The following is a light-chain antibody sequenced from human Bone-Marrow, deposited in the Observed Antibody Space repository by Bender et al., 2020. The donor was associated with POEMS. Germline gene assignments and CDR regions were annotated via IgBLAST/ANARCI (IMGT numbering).Light chain of an antibody. V-gene: IGLV2-14*02. CDR1: SSDVGSYNL. CDR3: SSYAGSNKNV. CDR2: EGS. J-gene: IGLJ1*01. Sequence: QSALTQPASVSGSPGQSITISCTGTSSDVGSYNLVSWYQQHPGKAPKLMIYEGSKRPSGVPDRFSGSKSGNTASLTVSGLQAEDEADYYCSSYAGSNKNVFGTGTKVTVL.